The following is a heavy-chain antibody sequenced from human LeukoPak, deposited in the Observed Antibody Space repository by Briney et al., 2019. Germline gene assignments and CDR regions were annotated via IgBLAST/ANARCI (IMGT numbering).Heavy chain of an antibody. J-gene: IGHJ4*02. V-gene: IGHV3-48*03. Sequence: GGSLRLSCAASGFTFSSSEMNWVRQAPGKGLEWVSYISSLGTKIYYADSVKGRFTMSRDNAKNSLYLQMNSLRAEDTAVYYCAKGPDNIVPHIDYWGQGTLVTVSS. D-gene: IGHD2-2*01. CDR3: AKGPDNIVPHIDY. CDR1: GFTFSSSE. CDR2: ISSLGTKI.